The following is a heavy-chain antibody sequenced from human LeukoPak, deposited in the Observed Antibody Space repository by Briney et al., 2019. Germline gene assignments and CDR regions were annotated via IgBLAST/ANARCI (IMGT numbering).Heavy chain of an antibody. D-gene: IGHD5-12*01. CDR2: FYYSGST. CDR3: ARGIRGYDGYYYYYMDV. V-gene: IGHV4-39*07. CDR1: GGSISSTSYY. J-gene: IGHJ6*03. Sequence: SETLSLTFTVSGGSISSTSYYWGWIRQPPGKGLEWIGSFYYSGSTNYNPSLKSRVTMSLDTSKNQFSLKLSSVTAADTAVYYCARGIRGYDGYYYYYMDVWGKGTTVTVSS.